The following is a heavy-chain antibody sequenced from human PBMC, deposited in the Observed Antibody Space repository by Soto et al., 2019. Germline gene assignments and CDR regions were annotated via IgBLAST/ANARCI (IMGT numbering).Heavy chain of an antibody. J-gene: IGHJ3*02. CDR3: ARAHGSGWGAFDI. CDR1: GGSISSGGYS. V-gene: IGHV4-30-2*01. Sequence: PSETLSLTCAVSGGSISSGGYSWSWIRHPPGKGLEWIGYIYHSGSTYYNPSLKSRVTISVDRSKNQFSLKLSSVTAADTAVYYCARAHGSGWGAFDIWGQGTMVTVS. D-gene: IGHD3-10*01. CDR2: IYHSGST.